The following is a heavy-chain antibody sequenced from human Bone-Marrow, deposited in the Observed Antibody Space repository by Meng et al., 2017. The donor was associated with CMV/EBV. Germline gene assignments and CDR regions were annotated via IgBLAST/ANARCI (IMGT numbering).Heavy chain of an antibody. Sequence: VQPGSGVKKTGTSGKVSCRVVGDTCISCCSSWVLQAPGQVLEWLGWISDYNGNTNYAQKLQGRVTMTTDTSTSQVYLELRSLRSDDTAVYYCARDINYDSSGYNFFDYWGQGTLVTVSS. CDR2: ISDYNGNT. J-gene: IGHJ4*02. CDR1: GDTCISCC. V-gene: IGHV1-18*01. D-gene: IGHD3-22*01. CDR3: ARDINYDSSGYNFFDY.